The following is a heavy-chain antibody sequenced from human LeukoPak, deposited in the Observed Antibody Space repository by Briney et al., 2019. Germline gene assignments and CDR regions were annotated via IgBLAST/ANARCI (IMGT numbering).Heavy chain of an antibody. V-gene: IGHV1-46*01. Sequence: VASVKASCKASGYTFTGYYIHWVRQAPGQGLEWMGTINPSGGSTSYAQKFQGRLTVTRDMSTSTVYTELSGLGSEDTAVYYCARDRGVLRYFDWLFEFDYWGQGTLVTVSS. CDR3: ARDRGVLRYFDWLFEFDY. J-gene: IGHJ4*02. CDR2: INPSGGST. D-gene: IGHD3-9*01. CDR1: GYTFTGYY.